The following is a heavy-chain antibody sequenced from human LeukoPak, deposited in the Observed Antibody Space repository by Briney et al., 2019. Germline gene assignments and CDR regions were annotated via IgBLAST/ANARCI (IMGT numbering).Heavy chain of an antibody. CDR2: ISGSGGST. V-gene: IGHV3-23*01. D-gene: IGHD6-6*01. CDR3: ANGREQLVNYFDY. Sequence: GGSLRLSCAASGFTFSSYAMSWVRQAPGKGLEWVSAISGSGGSTYYADSVKGRSTISRDNSKNTLYLQMNSLRAEDTAVYYCANGREQLVNYFDYWGQGTLVTVSS. J-gene: IGHJ4*02. CDR1: GFTFSSYA.